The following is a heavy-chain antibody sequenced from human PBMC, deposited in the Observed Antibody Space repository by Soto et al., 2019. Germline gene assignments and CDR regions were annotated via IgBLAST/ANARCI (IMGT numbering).Heavy chain of an antibody. J-gene: IGHJ4*02. V-gene: IGHV4-59*01. CDR3: ARALRGDY. CDR1: GGSFTNYY. CDR2: IYYNGNT. Sequence: QVQLQESGPGLVKPSETLSLTCTVSGGSFTNYYWSWIRQPPGKGLEWIGYIYYNGNTNYNPSLKSRVTMAVDKAKNQFSLNLTSVTAADTAVYYCARALRGDYWGQGTLVTVSS. D-gene: IGHD3-10*01.